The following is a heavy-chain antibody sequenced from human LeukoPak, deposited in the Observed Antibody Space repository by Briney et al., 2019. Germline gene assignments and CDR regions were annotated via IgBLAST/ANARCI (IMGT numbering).Heavy chain of an antibody. D-gene: IGHD3-16*01. J-gene: IGHJ4*02. Sequence: PSETLSLTCAVSGYSLRSGHYWAWTRQPPGKGLEWVGSISHIVNTYYNPSLKSRITISMDTSKNQFSLSLSSVTAADTAVYYCARHWPQGNRGSYDVDYWGQGTLVTVSS. CDR2: ISHIVNT. CDR3: ARHWPQGNRGSYDVDY. V-gene: IGHV4-38-2*01. CDR1: GYSLRSGHY.